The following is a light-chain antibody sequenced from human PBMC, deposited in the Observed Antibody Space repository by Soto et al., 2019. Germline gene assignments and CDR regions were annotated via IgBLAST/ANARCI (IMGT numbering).Light chain of an antibody. CDR3: QQGYSNPWT. CDR1: QIISNN. V-gene: IGKV1-39*01. CDR2: AAS. Sequence: DIRMTQSPSSLSASVGDTVTITCRASQIISNNLNWYHQKPGKAPKFLIYAASNLQSGVPSRFSGSGSGTNFTLSLNSLQPEDFATYYCQQGYSNPWTFGQGTKVDI. J-gene: IGKJ1*01.